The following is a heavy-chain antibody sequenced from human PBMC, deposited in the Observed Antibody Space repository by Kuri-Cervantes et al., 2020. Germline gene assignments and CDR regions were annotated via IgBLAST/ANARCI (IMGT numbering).Heavy chain of an antibody. CDR1: GGTFSSYA. CDR2: IIPIFGTA. CDR3: ARERHCDS. V-gene: IGHV1-69*05. Sequence: SVKVSCKASGGTFSSYAISWVRQAPGQGLEWMGGIIPIFGTANYAQKFQGCVTMTRDTSISTAYMELSRLTSDDTAVYYCARERHCDSWGQGTLVTVSS. J-gene: IGHJ4*02.